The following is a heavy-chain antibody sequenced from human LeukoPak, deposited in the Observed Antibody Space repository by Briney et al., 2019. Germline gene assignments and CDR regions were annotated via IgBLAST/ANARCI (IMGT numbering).Heavy chain of an antibody. D-gene: IGHD5-12*01. V-gene: IGHV3-30*18. J-gene: IGHJ4*02. Sequence: PGGSLRLSCAASGFTFSSYGMHWVRQAPGKGLEWVAVISYDGSNKYYADSVKGRFTISRDNSKNTLYLQMNSLRAEDTAVYYCAKSTYSGYNIYYFDYWGQGTLVTVSS. CDR3: AKSTYSGYNIYYFDY. CDR1: GFTFSSYG. CDR2: ISYDGSNK.